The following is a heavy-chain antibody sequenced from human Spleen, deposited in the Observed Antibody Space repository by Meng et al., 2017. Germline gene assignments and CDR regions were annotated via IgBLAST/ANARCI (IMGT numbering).Heavy chain of an antibody. CDR1: GGSVRSISYY. CDR3: ASQEESGWYAYPGY. CDR2: ISYSGST. J-gene: IGHJ4*02. Sequence: QGELQGSGPGRVRPPETLSLPCTVSGGSVRSISYYWSWIRQPPGRGLEWIGDISYSGSTRYNSSLMSRVTISVDTSKNQFSLKLSSVTAADTAVYYCASQEESGWYAYPGYWGQGTLVTVSS. V-gene: IGHV4-61*01. D-gene: IGHD6-19*01.